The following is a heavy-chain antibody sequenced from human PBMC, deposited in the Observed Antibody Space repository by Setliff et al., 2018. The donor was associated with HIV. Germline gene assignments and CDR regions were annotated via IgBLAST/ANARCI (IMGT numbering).Heavy chain of an antibody. Sequence: PSETLSLTCAVYGGSFSGSFWSWIRQPPGKGLEWIGEINHSGSTFYNPSLRSRVTISVDTSKNQFSLKLSSVTAADTAVYYCARYYGSGTYHRWFDPWGQGTPVTVSS. CDR2: INHSGST. CDR3: ARYYGSGTYHRWFDP. J-gene: IGHJ5*02. D-gene: IGHD3-10*01. CDR1: GGSFSGSF. V-gene: IGHV4-34*01.